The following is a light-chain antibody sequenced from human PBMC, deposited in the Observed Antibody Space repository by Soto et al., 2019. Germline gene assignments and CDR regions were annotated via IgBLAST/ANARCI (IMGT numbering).Light chain of an antibody. CDR3: SSYTDRKNLV. CDR1: SSDIGGYNS. V-gene: IGLV2-8*01. J-gene: IGLJ1*01. CDR2: DVT. Sequence: QSALTQSPSASGSPGQSVTISCTGTSSDIGGYNSVSWYQQHPGKAPKVMIYDVTKRPSGAPDRFSGSKSGNTASLTVSALQAEDEADYYCSSYTDRKNLVFGTGTKLTVL.